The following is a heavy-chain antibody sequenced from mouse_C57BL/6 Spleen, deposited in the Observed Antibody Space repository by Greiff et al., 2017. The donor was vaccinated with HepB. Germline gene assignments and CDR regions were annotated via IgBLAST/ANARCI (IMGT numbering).Heavy chain of an antibody. J-gene: IGHJ3*01. V-gene: IGHV6-3*01. CDR3: TGQAWFAY. Sequence: VQLKESGGGLVQPGGSMKLSCVASGFTFSNYWMNWVRQSPEKGLEWVAQIRLKSDNYATHYAESVKGRFTISRDDSKSSVYLQMNNLRAEDTGIYYCTGQAWFAYWGQGTLVTVSA. CDR1: GFTFSNYW. CDR2: IRLKSDNYAT.